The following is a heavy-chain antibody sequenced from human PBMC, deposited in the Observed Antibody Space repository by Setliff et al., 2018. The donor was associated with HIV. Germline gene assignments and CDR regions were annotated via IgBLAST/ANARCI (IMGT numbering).Heavy chain of an antibody. J-gene: IGHJ6*03. CDR1: AFSFNNYY. CDR2: INSDGTEK. V-gene: IGHV3-7*01. D-gene: IGHD2-15*01. Sequence: PGESLKISCIASAFSFNNYYMTWVRQAPGKGLEWVANINSDGTEKNYADSVRGRFTISRDNSKNTLYLQMNSLRAKDAAVYYCAKAFGYCSGGSCPVLMDVWGKGTTVT. CDR3: AKAFGYCSGGSCPVLMDV.